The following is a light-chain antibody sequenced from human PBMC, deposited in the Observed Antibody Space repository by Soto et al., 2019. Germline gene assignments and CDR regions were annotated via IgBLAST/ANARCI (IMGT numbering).Light chain of an antibody. CDR2: EVS. CDR3: SSYTSSSTYV. V-gene: IGLV2-14*01. Sequence: QSVLTQPASVSGSPGQSITMSCTGTVSDVGGYTYVSWYQQCPGRVPKLMIYEVSYRPSGVSNRFSGSKSGNTASLTISGLQAEDEADYYCSSYTSSSTYVFGTGTKVTVL. CDR1: VSDVGGYTY. J-gene: IGLJ1*01.